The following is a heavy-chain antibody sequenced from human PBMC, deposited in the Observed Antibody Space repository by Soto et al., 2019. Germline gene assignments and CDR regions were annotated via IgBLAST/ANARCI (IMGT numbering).Heavy chain of an antibody. D-gene: IGHD1-1*01. V-gene: IGHV3-23*01. J-gene: IGHJ6*02. Sequence: EVQLLESVGGLVQPGGSLRLSCAASGFTFSTYAMNWVRQAPGNGLEWGSAISGSGGSIHYADSVKGRFTISRDNSKNTLYLQMNSLRDEDTAVYHCVKGYWKGDVWGQGTTVTVSS. CDR1: GFTFSTYA. CDR2: ISGSGGSI. CDR3: VKGYWKGDV.